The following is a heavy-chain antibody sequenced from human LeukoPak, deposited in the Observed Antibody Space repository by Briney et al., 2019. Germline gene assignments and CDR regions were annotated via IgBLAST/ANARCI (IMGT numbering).Heavy chain of an antibody. V-gene: IGHV1-8*01. D-gene: IGHD6-19*01. J-gene: IGHJ4*02. CDR2: MNPNSGNT. Sequence: ASLKLSCTASGYTFTSYDINWVRQATGQGLEWMGWMNPNSGNTGYAQKFKGRVTMTRNTSKSTAYMELSSLRSEDTAVYYCATGGYSSGWTGHWGQGTLVIVSS. CDR3: ATGGYSSGWTGH. CDR1: GYTFTSYD.